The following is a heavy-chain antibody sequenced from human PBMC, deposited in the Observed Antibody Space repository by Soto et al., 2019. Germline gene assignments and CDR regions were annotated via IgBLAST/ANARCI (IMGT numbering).Heavy chain of an antibody. J-gene: IGHJ3*02. CDR2: INHSGST. D-gene: IGHD2-15*01. CDR1: GGSFSGYY. Sequence: SETLSLTCAVYGGSFSGYYWSWIRQPPGKGLEWIGEINHSGSTNYNPPLKSRVTISVDTSKNQFSLKLSSVTAADTAVYYCGRDGCSGGSCLPRAFDIWGQGTMVTVSS. V-gene: IGHV4-34*01. CDR3: GRDGCSGGSCLPRAFDI.